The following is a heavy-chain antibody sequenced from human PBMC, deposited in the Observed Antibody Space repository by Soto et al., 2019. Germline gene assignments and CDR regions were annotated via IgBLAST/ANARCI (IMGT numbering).Heavy chain of an antibody. D-gene: IGHD3-22*01. Sequence: HPGGSLRLSCAASGFTFSNYGMNWVRQAPGKGLEWVAVISYDGSNKYYADSVKGRFTISRDNSKNTLYLQMNSLRAEDTAVYYCARDPQPITMIVVVTYFDYWGQGTLVTVSS. CDR2: ISYDGSNK. CDR3: ARDPQPITMIVVVTYFDY. CDR1: GFTFSNYG. J-gene: IGHJ4*02. V-gene: IGHV3-30*03.